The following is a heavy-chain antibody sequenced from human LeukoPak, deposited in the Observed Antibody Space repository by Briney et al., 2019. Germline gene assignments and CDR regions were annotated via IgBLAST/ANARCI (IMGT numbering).Heavy chain of an antibody. Sequence: SETLSLTCTVSGGSISSSSYYWGWIRQPPGKGLEWIGSIYYSGSTYYNPSLKSRVTISVDTSKNQFSLKLSSVTVADTAVYYCASLYSNFDYWGQGTLVTVSS. J-gene: IGHJ4*02. D-gene: IGHD4-11*01. CDR1: GGSISSSSYY. CDR3: ASLYSNFDY. CDR2: IYYSGST. V-gene: IGHV4-39*07.